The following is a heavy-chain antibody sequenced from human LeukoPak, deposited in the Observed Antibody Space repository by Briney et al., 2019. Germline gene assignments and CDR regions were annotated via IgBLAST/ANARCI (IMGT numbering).Heavy chain of an antibody. D-gene: IGHD5-18*01. CDR1: GGSISSSSYY. CDR2: IYYSGST. CDR3: ARGSLSYGLSYYYGMDV. J-gene: IGHJ6*02. Sequence: KTSETLSLTCTVSGGSISSSSYYWGWIRQPPGKGLEWIGSIYYSGSTYYNPSLKSRVTISVDTSKNQFSLKLSSVTAADTAVYYCARGSLSYGLSYYYGMDVWGQGTTVTVSS. V-gene: IGHV4-39*01.